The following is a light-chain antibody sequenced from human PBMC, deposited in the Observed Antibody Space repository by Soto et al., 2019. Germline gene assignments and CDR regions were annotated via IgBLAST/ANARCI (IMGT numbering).Light chain of an antibody. CDR2: DAS. CDR1: QSISNR. V-gene: IGKV1-5*01. CDR3: QQCNSYPYT. Sequence: DIQMTQSPSTLSASVGDRVTITCRASQSISNRLAWYQQKPGKAPKLLIYDASSLESGVPSRFSGSGSGTEFTLTISSLQPDDFATYYCQQCNSYPYTFGQGTKLEIK. J-gene: IGKJ2*01.